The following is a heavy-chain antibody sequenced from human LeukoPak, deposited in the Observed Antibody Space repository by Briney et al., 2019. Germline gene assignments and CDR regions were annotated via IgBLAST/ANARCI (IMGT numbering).Heavy chain of an antibody. D-gene: IGHD6-19*01. CDR1: GDSVSSNSAS. J-gene: IGHJ4*02. V-gene: IGHV6-1*01. CDR2: TYYRSKWYS. CDR3: ARGESGKTVSLFAY. Sequence: TSQTLSLTCAISGDSVSSNSASWNWIRQSPSRGLGCLGRTYYRSKWYSDYAVSVRSRMTVNADTSKNQFSLQLNSVTPEDTAVYYCARGESGKTVSLFAYWGQGTLVTVSS.